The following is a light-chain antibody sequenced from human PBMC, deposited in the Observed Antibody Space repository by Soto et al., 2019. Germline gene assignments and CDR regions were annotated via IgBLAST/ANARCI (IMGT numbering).Light chain of an antibody. CDR2: GAS. CDR1: QSDSSN. V-gene: IGKV3-15*01. J-gene: IGKJ1*01. CDR3: QQYNNWLGT. Sequence: EIVMTQSPATLSVSPGERATLSCRASQSDSSNLAWYQQKPGQAPRLLIYGASTRATGIPARFSGSGSGTEFTLTISSLQSEDFVVYYCQQYNNWLGTFGQGTKVEIK.